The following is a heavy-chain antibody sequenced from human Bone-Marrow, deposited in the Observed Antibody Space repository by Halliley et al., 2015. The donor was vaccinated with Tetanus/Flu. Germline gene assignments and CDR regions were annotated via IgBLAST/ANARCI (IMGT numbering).Heavy chain of an antibody. D-gene: IGHD5-12*01. J-gene: IGHJ6*02. V-gene: IGHV4-34*01. CDR2: NNRGST. CDR3: ARGYREVATTSFYYYYYGMDV. Sequence: NNRGSTNNTPPLKSRVTISVDPSKNQFSLKLSSVPAADTAVYYCARGYREVATTSFYYYYYGMDVWGQGTTVTVSS.